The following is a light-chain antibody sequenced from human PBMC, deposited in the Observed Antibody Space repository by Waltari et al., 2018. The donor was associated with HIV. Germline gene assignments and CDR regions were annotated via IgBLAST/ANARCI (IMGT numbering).Light chain of an antibody. CDR2: DVS. Sequence: QSALTQPASVSGSPGQSITISCTGTSSDVGGYNYVSWYQQHPGKAPNFIIYDVSNRPSGVSNRFSGSKSGNTASLTISGLQAEDEADYYCSSYTSSSTPYVFGTGTKVTVL. CDR1: SSDVGGYNY. V-gene: IGLV2-14*03. CDR3: SSYTSSSTPYV. J-gene: IGLJ1*01.